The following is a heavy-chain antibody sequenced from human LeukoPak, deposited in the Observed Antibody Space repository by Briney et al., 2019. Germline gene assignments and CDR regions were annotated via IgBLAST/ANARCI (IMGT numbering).Heavy chain of an antibody. CDR3: ARDANYYFDY. J-gene: IGHJ4*02. Sequence: GGSLRLSCAASGFTFSSYGMHWVRQAPGKGLEWVANIKQDGSEKYYVDSVEGRFTISRDNAKSSLYLQMNSLRADDTAVYYCARDANYYFDYWGQGTLVTVSS. D-gene: IGHD1-1*01. CDR1: GFTFSSYG. CDR2: IKQDGSEK. V-gene: IGHV3-7*01.